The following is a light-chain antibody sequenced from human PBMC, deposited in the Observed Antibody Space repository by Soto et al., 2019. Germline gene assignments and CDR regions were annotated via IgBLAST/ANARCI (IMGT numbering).Light chain of an antibody. V-gene: IGKV1-5*01. CDR3: QQYKSYALT. CDR2: YAA. Sequence: DIQMTQSPSTLSASLGDRVTITCRASQSISSWLSWYQHKPGKAANLLMYYAASLESGVPSRFSGSGSGTEFTLIIISLQADDFATYYCQQYKSYALTFGGGTKVDI. J-gene: IGKJ4*01. CDR1: QSISSW.